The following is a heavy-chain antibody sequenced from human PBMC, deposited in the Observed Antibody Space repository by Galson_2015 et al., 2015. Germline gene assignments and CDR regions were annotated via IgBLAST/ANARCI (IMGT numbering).Heavy chain of an antibody. CDR2: ISSSSSYI. V-gene: IGHV3-21*01. CDR3: AREVGGYYDQRGDAFDI. D-gene: IGHD3-22*01. J-gene: IGHJ3*02. CDR1: GFTFSSYS. Sequence: SLRLSCAASGFTFSSYSMNWVRQAPGKGLEWVSSISSSSSYIYYADSVKGRFTISRDNAKTSLYLQMNSLRAEDTAVYYCAREVGGYYDQRGDAFDIWGQGTMVTVSS.